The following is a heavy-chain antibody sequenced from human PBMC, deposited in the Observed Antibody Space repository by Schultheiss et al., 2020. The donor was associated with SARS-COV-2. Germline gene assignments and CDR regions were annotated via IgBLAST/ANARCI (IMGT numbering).Heavy chain of an antibody. CDR3: AGGGRGWVKDAFDI. J-gene: IGHJ3*02. V-gene: IGHV3-53*01. D-gene: IGHD6-19*01. CDR2: IYSGGST. Sequence: GGSLRLSCAASGFTVSSNYMSWVRQAPGKGLEWVLVIYSGGSTYYADSVKGRFTISSDNSMNTLYLQMNSLRVEDTSVYYCAGGGRGWVKDAFDIWSQGTMITVSS. CDR1: GFTVSSNY.